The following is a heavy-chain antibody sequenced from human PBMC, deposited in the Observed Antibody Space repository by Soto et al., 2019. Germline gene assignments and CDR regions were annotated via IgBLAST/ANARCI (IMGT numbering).Heavy chain of an antibody. CDR3: TRPGYSNYDTDY. J-gene: IGHJ4*02. CDR1: GFTLSGSA. D-gene: IGHD4-4*01. Sequence: EVQLVESGGGLVQPGGSLKLSCAASGFTLSGSALHWVRQASGKGLEWVGRIRSKANSYATAYAASVNGRFTISRDDSKNTACLQMNSLKTEDTALYYCTRPGYSNYDTDYWGQGTLVTVSS. V-gene: IGHV3-73*02. CDR2: IRSKANSYAT.